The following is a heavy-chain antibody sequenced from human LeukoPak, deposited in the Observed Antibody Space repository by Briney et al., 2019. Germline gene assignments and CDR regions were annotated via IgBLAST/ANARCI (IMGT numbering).Heavy chain of an antibody. CDR3: ARVAMVSSGYYYYYYYMDV. V-gene: IGHV1-18*01. CDR2: ISGYNGNT. CDR1: GYTFTSYG. D-gene: IGHD3-22*01. Sequence: ASVKVSCKASGYTFTSYGISWVRQAPGQGLEWMGWISGYNGNTNYAQKLQGRVTMTTDTSTSTAYMELRSLRSDDTAVYYCARVAMVSSGYYYYYYYMDVWGKGTTVTVSS. J-gene: IGHJ6*03.